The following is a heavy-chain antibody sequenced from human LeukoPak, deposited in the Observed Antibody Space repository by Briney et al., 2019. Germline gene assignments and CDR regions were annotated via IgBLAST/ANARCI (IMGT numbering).Heavy chain of an antibody. CDR2: IHTSGNT. Sequence: GGSLRLSCAASGLTGSHNYVSWVRQAPGKGLEWVSAIHTSGNTCYADSVKGRFTISRDTSKNTLYLQINSLRVEDTAVYYCIVFGDSNHRGQGTLVTVSS. V-gene: IGHV3-53*01. CDR1: GLTGSHNY. J-gene: IGHJ4*02. CDR3: IVFGDSNH. D-gene: IGHD4-17*01.